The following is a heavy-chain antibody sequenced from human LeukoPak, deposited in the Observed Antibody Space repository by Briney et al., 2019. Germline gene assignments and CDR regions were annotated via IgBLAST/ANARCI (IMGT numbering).Heavy chain of an antibody. CDR2: IYSGGST. V-gene: IGHV3-53*01. Sequence: GGSLRLSCAASGFTVSSNYMSWVRQAPGKGLEWVSVIYSGGSTYYADSVKGRFTISRDNSKNTLYLQMTSLRAEDTAVYYCARRSSSWSRAYYGMDVWGQGTTVTVSS. CDR1: GFTVSSNY. D-gene: IGHD6-13*01. CDR3: ARRSSSWSRAYYGMDV. J-gene: IGHJ6*02.